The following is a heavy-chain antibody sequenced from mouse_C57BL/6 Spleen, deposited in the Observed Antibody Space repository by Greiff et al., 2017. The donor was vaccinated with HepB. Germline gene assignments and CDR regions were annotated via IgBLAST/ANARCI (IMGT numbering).Heavy chain of an antibody. J-gene: IGHJ1*03. Sequence: QVQLQQPGAELVRPGTSVKLSCKASGYTFTSYWLHWVKQRPGQGLEWIGVIDPSDSYTNYNQKFKGKATLTVDTSSSTAYMQLSSLTSEDSAVYYCARDYSNFHWYFDVWGTGTTVTVSS. CDR3: ARDYSNFHWYFDV. D-gene: IGHD2-5*01. CDR2: IDPSDSYT. V-gene: IGHV1-59*01. CDR1: GYTFTSYW.